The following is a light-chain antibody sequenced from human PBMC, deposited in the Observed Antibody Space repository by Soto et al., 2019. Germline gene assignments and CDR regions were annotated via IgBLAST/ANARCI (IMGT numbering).Light chain of an antibody. V-gene: IGKV3-20*01. CDR3: QQYGSSPRT. J-gene: IGKJ1*01. CDR2: GAS. CDR1: QSISSNY. Sequence: EIVLTQSPGTLSLSPGERATLSCRASQSISSNYLAWYQHEPGQAPRLLIYGASSRATGVPDRFSGSGTGTDFTLTISSLEPGDLAVYYCQQYGSSPRTFGQGTKVEVK.